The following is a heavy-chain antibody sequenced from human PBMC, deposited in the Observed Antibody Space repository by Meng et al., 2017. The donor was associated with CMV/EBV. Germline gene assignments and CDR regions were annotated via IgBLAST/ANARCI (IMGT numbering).Heavy chain of an antibody. CDR3: ARGRRYSGSPHPLGY. J-gene: IGHJ4*02. D-gene: IGHD1-26*01. V-gene: IGHV1-8*01. Sequence: SGYTFTSYDINWVRQATGQGLEWMGWMNPNGGNTGYAQKFQGRVTMTRNTSISTAYMELSSLRSEDTAVYYCARGRRYSGSPHPLGYWGQGTLVTVSS. CDR1: GYTFTSYD. CDR2: MNPNGGNT.